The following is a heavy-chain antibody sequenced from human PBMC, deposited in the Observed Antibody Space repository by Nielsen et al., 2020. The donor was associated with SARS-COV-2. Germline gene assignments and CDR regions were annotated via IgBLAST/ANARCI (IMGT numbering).Heavy chain of an antibody. Sequence: GSLRLSCTVSGGSISSSSYYWGWIRQPPGKGLEWIGSIYYSGSTYYNPSLKSRVTISVDTSKNQFSLKLSSVTAADTAVYYCASHRRGYSEDYGMDVWGQGTTVTVSS. CDR1: GGSISSSSYY. CDR3: ASHRRGYSEDYGMDV. V-gene: IGHV4-39*01. CDR2: IYYSGST. J-gene: IGHJ6*02. D-gene: IGHD5-18*01.